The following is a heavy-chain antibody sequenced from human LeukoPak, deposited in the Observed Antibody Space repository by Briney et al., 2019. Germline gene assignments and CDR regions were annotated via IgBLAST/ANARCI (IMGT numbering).Heavy chain of an antibody. Sequence: ASVKVSCKASGGTFSSYAISWVRQAPGQGLEWMGGIIPIFGTANYAQKFQGRVTITTDESTSTAYMKLSSLRSEDTAVYYCAKNPNYCSSTSCYYYYMDVWGKGTTVTVSS. J-gene: IGHJ6*03. CDR2: IIPIFGTA. D-gene: IGHD2-2*01. CDR1: GGTFSSYA. V-gene: IGHV1-69*05. CDR3: AKNPNYCSSTSCYYYYMDV.